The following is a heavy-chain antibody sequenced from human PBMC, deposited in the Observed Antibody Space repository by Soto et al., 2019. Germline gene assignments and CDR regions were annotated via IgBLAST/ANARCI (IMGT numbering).Heavy chain of an antibody. CDR2: VYRGGDT. V-gene: IGHV3-66*01. CDR1: GFTVSSNY. Sequence: EVQLVESGGGLVQPGGSLRLSCAASGFTVSSNYMSWIRQAPEKGLEWVSVVYRGGDTNYADSVKGRFTISRDTSKNTLYLQMNSLRAEDTAVYYCAREAIFGLTMHYYHYMDVWGKGTTVTVSS. D-gene: IGHD3-3*01. CDR3: AREAIFGLTMHYYHYMDV. J-gene: IGHJ6*03.